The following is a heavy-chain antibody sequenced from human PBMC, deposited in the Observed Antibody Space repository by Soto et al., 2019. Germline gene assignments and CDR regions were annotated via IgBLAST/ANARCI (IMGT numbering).Heavy chain of an antibody. V-gene: IGHV4-30-2*01. CDR2: IYHSGST. Sequence: SETISLTCTVSGGSISGYYWSWIRQPPGKGLEWIGYIYHSGSTYYNPSLNSRVTISVDRSKNQFSLKLSSVTAADTAVYYCARGQPAAMHYFDYWGQGTLVTVSS. CDR3: ARGQPAAMHYFDY. D-gene: IGHD2-2*01. CDR1: GGSISGYY. J-gene: IGHJ4*02.